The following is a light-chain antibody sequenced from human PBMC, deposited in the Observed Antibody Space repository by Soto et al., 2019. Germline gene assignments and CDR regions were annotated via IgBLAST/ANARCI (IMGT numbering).Light chain of an antibody. J-gene: IGKJ5*01. Sequence: IVLTQSPGTLSLSPGERATLSCRASRIVSSTYLAWYQQKPGQAPRLLLYGASNRDTGIPARFSGSGSGTDFTLTISSLEPEDFAVYYCQQRSNWPPSITFGQGTRLEIK. CDR1: RIVSSTY. CDR2: GAS. V-gene: IGKV3-11*01. CDR3: QQRSNWPPSIT.